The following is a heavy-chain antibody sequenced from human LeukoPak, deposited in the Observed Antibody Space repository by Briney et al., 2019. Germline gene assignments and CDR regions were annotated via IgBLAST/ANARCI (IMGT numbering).Heavy chain of an antibody. D-gene: IGHD6-19*01. Sequence: APVKVSCKASGYTFTGYYMHWVRQAPGQGLEWMGQINPNSGGTNYVQKFQGRVTMTRDTSFTTVYMELSGLRSDDTAVYYCARVRIGVAGNTFDMWGQGTMVTVS. CDR2: INPNSGGT. CDR3: ARVRIGVAGNTFDM. J-gene: IGHJ3*02. CDR1: GYTFTGYY. V-gene: IGHV1-2*06.